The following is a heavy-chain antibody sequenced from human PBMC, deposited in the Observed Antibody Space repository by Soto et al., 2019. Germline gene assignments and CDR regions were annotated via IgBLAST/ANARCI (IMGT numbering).Heavy chain of an antibody. J-gene: IGHJ4*02. CDR3: ARAGSSTRAPFDY. D-gene: IGHD6-6*01. CDR2: IIPIFGTA. CDR1: GGTFSSYA. V-gene: IGHV1-69*13. Sequence: SVEVCCKASGGTFSSYAISWVRQAPGQGLEWMGGIIPIFGTANYAQKFQGRVTITADESTSTAYMELSSLRSEDTAVYYCARAGSSTRAPFDYWGQGTLVPVSS.